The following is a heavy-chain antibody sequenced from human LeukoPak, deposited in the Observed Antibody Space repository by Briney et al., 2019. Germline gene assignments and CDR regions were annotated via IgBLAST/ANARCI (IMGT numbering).Heavy chain of an antibody. V-gene: IGHV4-61*02. J-gene: IGHJ5*02. CDR3: ARLVDTPVIRGYYFDP. CDR1: GVSVSSGSYY. D-gene: IGHD3-22*01. CDR2: IYISGST. Sequence: SQTLSLTCTVSGVSVSSGSYYWSWIRQPAGKGREWIGRIYISGSTNYNSSLRGRVTMSIDTSKNQFSLTLTSVTAADTAVYYCARLVDTPVIRGYYFDPWGQGTLVTVSS.